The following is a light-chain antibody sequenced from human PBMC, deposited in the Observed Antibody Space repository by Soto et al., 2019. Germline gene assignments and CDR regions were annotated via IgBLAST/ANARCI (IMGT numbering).Light chain of an antibody. CDR2: KAS. J-gene: IGKJ1*01. V-gene: IGKV1-39*01. Sequence: DIQMTQSPPSLSASVGDRVTIICRASEGISIYLAWYQQKPGKAPKLLIYKASTLKSGVPSRFSGSGSGTDFTLTISSLQPEDFATYYCQQSYSTPWTFGQGTKVDI. CDR3: QQSYSTPWT. CDR1: EGISIY.